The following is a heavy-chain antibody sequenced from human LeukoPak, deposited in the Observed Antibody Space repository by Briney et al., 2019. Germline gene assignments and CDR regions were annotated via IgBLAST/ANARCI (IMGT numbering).Heavy chain of an antibody. Sequence: SVKASCKASGGTFSSYAISWVRQAPGQGLEWMGGIIPIFGTANYAQKFQGRVTITTDESTSTAYMELSSLRSEDTAVYYCAGPYGDYVGYWGQGTLVTVSS. J-gene: IGHJ4*02. D-gene: IGHD4-17*01. CDR3: AGPYGDYVGY. CDR2: IIPIFGTA. V-gene: IGHV1-69*05. CDR1: GGTFSSYA.